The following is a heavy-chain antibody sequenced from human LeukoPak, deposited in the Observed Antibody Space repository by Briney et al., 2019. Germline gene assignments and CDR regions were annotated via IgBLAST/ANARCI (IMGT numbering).Heavy chain of an antibody. D-gene: IGHD3-10*01. CDR2: ISDNGVST. J-gene: IGHJ3*02. Sequence: GGSLRLSCATSGFTFSTYSMSWARQPPGKGLEWISAISDNGVSTFYADSVKGRFTISRDTSISTVYLQMSGLRAGDTAVYYCAKVWFNNAFDIWGRGTMVTVSS. V-gene: IGHV3-23*01. CDR3: AKVWFNNAFDI. CDR1: GFTFSTYS.